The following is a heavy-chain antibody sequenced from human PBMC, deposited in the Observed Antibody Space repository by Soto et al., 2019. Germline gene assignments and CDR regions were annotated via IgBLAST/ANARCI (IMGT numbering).Heavy chain of an antibody. J-gene: IGHJ5*02. CDR2: ISADNGNT. Sequence: QVQLVQSGAEVKKPGASVKVSCKASGYTFTSYGISWVRQAPGQGLEWMGWISADNGNTNYAQKLQGRGTMTTDTSTSTAYMELRSLRSDDTAVYYCATDCSSTTCYPWNWFDPWGQGTLVTVSS. CDR3: ATDCSSTTCYPWNWFDP. D-gene: IGHD2-2*01. V-gene: IGHV1-18*01. CDR1: GYTFTSYG.